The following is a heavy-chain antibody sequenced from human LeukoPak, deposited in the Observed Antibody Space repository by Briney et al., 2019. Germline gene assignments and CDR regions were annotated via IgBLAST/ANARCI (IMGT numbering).Heavy chain of an antibody. CDR1: GGSISSGRFY. Sequence: PSETLSLTCTVSGGSISSGRFYWSWIRQPAGEGLEWIGRIYASGSTNYNPSLKSRVTISVDTSKNQFSLKLSSVTAADTAVYYCAGHNPTITIFGVVLDAFDIWGQGTMVTVSS. J-gene: IGHJ3*02. CDR3: AGHNPTITIFGVVLDAFDI. V-gene: IGHV4-61*02. D-gene: IGHD3-3*01. CDR2: IYASGST.